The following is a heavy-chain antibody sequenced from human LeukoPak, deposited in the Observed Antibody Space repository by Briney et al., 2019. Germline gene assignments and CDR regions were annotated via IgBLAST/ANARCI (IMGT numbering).Heavy chain of an antibody. Sequence: GGSLRLSCAASGFTFSSYAMSWVRQAPGKGLEWVSAVISSGGSTYYADSLKGRFTISRDNSKNTLYLQMNSLRAEDTAVYYCAKLWSTSRGAFDVWGQGTMVTVSS. CDR2: VISSGGST. D-gene: IGHD1-1*01. CDR3: AKLWSTSRGAFDV. J-gene: IGHJ3*01. V-gene: IGHV3-23*01. CDR1: GFTFSSYA.